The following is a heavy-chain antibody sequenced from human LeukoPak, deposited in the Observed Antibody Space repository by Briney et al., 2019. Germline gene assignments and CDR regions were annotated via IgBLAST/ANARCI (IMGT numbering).Heavy chain of an antibody. CDR1: VGSISSYY. CDR2: IFPSGKT. D-gene: IGHD1-26*01. V-gene: IGHV4-4*07. J-gene: IGHJ1*01. CDR3: AKDRVGSSTLDFQH. Sequence: PSGTLSLTCSVSVGSISSYYWSWIRQSAGKGLEWMGRIFPSGKTNYNPSLKSRATMSVDTSKNQLSLKLSSVTAADTAVYYCAKDRVGSSTLDFQHWGQGTLVSVSS.